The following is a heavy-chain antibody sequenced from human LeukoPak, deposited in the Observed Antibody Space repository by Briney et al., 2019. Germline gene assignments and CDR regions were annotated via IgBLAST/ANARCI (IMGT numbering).Heavy chain of an antibody. Sequence: GGSLRLSCAASGFTFSNYAMTWVRQAPAEGLEWVSSIRGNGGGTFYADSVKGRFTISRDNSENTLFLQMNSLRADDAAIYYCAKDQIGVLPDAFGIWGQGTMVSVSS. V-gene: IGHV3-23*01. CDR1: GFTFSNYA. CDR3: AKDQIGVLPDAFGI. CDR2: IRGNGGGT. J-gene: IGHJ3*02. D-gene: IGHD3-10*01.